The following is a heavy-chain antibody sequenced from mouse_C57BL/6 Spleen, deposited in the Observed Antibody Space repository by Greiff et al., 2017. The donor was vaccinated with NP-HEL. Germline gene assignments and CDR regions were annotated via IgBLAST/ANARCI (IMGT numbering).Heavy chain of an antibody. J-gene: IGHJ4*01. CDR3: ARGGITTVVATGAMDY. Sequence: EVQGVESGGGLVKPGGSLKLSCAASGFTFSSYAMSWVRQTPEKRLEWVATISDGGSYTYYPDNVKGRFTISRDNAKNNLDLQLSHLKSEDTAMYYCARGGITTVVATGAMDYWGQGTSVTVSS. V-gene: IGHV5-4*01. CDR2: ISDGGSYT. CDR1: GFTFSSYA. D-gene: IGHD1-1*01.